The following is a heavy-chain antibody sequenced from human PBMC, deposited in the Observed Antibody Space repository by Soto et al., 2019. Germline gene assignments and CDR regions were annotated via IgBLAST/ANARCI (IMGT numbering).Heavy chain of an antibody. CDR3: AKVGDCSSTSCYASFDF. CDR2: ISGSGGST. D-gene: IGHD2-2*01. V-gene: IGHV3-23*01. Sequence: AIRRVIQTTGKGLEWVSAISGSGGSTYYADSVKGRFTISRDNSKNTLYLQMNSLRAEDTAVYYCAKVGDCSSTSCYASFDFWGQGTLVTVYS. J-gene: IGHJ4*02. CDR1: A.